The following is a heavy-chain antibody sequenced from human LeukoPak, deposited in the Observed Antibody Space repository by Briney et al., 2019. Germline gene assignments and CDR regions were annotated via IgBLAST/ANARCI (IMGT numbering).Heavy chain of an antibody. D-gene: IGHD2-2*02. J-gene: IGHJ5*02. CDR2: ISWDGGST. CDR1: GFTFDDYT. CDR3: AKDGGYCSSTSCYSWFDP. V-gene: IGHV3-43*01. Sequence: TGGSLRLSCAASGFTFDDYTMHWVRQAPGKGLEWVSLISWDGGSTYYADSVKGRFTISRDNSKNSLYLQMNSLRTEDTAVYYCAKDGGYCSSTSCYSWFDPWGQGTLVTVSS.